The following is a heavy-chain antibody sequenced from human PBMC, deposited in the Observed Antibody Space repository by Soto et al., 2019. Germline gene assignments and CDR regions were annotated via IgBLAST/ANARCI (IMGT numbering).Heavy chain of an antibody. Sequence: GGSLRLSCAASGFTFSSYSMNWVRQAPGKGLEWVSAISGSGGSTYYADSVKGRFTISRDNSKNTLYLQMNSLRAEDTAVYYCAKPFRGTVDAFDIWGQGTMVTVSS. V-gene: IGHV3-23*01. D-gene: IGHD3-16*01. CDR1: GFTFSSYS. CDR3: AKPFRGTVDAFDI. J-gene: IGHJ3*02. CDR2: ISGSGGST.